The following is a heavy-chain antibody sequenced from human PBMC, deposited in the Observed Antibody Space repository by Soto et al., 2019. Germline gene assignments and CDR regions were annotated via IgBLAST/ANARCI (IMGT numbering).Heavy chain of an antibody. CDR3: ARLASNQLLSFDY. V-gene: IGHV4-59*08. D-gene: IGHD2-2*01. J-gene: IGHJ4*02. CDR1: GGSISSYY. CDR2: IYYSGST. Sequence: SETLSLTCTVSGGSISSYYWSWIRQPPGKGLEWIGYIYYSGSTNYNPSLKSRVTISVDTSKNQFSLKLSSVTAADTAVYYCARLASNQLLSFDYWGQGTLVTVSS.